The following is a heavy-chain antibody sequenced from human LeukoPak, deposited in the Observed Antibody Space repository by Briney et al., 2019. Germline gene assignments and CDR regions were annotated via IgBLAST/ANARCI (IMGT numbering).Heavy chain of an antibody. D-gene: IGHD3-16*01. CDR3: VRWGHDRGFGS. CDR1: EFIFRNYW. CDR2: IKEDGSEK. J-gene: IGHJ5*01. Sequence: GGSLRLSCVASEFIFRNYWMSWVRQVPGKGLEWVANIKEDGSEKYYVDSAKGRFTISRDNAKNSLYLQMNSLRAEDTAVYYCVRWGHDRGFGSWGQGALVTVSS. V-gene: IGHV3-7*03.